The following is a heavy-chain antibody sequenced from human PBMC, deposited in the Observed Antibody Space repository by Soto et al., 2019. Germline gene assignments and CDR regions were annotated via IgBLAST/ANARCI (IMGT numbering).Heavy chain of an antibody. J-gene: IGHJ6*02. CDR2: ISYDGSNK. D-gene: IGHD3-22*01. V-gene: IGHV3-30*18. CDR1: GFTFSSYG. Sequence: LRLSCAASGFTFSSYGMHWVRQAPGKGLEWVAVISYDGSNKYQADSVKGRFTISRDNSKNTLYLQMNSLRAEDTAVYYCAKGYYDSSGSYGMDVWGQGTTVTVSS. CDR3: AKGYYDSSGSYGMDV.